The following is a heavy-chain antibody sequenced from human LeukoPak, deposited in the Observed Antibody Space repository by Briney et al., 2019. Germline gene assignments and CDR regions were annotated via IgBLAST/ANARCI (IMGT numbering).Heavy chain of an antibody. CDR3: ARGTVKNRGFDY. V-gene: IGHV4-38-2*02. CDR2: LSHTGSS. CDR1: GYSISSGYY. Sequence: SETLSLTCTVSGYSISSGYYWGWIRQPPGEGLEWIGSLSHTGSSFYNPSLKSRVTISVDTSKNHFSLRLTSVTAADTAVYYCARGTVKNRGFDYWGQEPWSPSPQ. J-gene: IGHJ4*01. D-gene: IGHD1-14*01.